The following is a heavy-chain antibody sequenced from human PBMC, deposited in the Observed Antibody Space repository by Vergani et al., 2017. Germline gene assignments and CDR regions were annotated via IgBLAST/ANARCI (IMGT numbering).Heavy chain of an antibody. V-gene: IGHV3-23*04. CDR2: ISGSGGST. CDR1: GFTFSSYA. J-gene: IGHJ4*02. D-gene: IGHD2-15*01. Sequence: EVQLVESGGGLVQPGGSLRLSCAASGFTFSSYAMSWVRQAPGKGLEWVSAISGSGGSTYYADSVKGRFTISRDNSKNTLYLQMNSLRAEDTAVYYCAKADIVVVVAANYVDYWGQGTLVTVSS. CDR3: AKADIVVVVAANYVDY.